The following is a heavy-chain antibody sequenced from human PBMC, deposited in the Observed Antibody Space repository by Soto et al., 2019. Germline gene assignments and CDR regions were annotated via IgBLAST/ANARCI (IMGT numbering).Heavy chain of an antibody. J-gene: IGHJ6*02. Sequence: SVKVSCKASGFTFTSSAVQWVRQARGQRLEWIGWIVVGSGNTNYAQKFQERVTITRDMSTSTAYMELSSLRSEDTAVYYCAADLVYCSGGSCYSDYYYYGMDVWGQGTTVTVSS. CDR3: AADLVYCSGGSCYSDYYYYGMDV. CDR1: GFTFTSSA. CDR2: IVVGSGNT. V-gene: IGHV1-58*01. D-gene: IGHD2-15*01.